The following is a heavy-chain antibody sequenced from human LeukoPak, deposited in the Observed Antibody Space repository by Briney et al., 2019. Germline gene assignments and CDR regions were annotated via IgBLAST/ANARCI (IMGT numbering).Heavy chain of an antibody. D-gene: IGHD2-15*01. CDR3: PEARGWKPNPNYSYMDA. V-gene: IGHV3-33*01. J-gene: IGHJ6*03. CDR1: GFTFNSYA. CDR2: IWYDGSNK. Sequence: PGRSLRLSCAASGFTFNSYAMHWVRQAPGKGLEWVALIWYDGSNKYYADSVEGRFTVSRDNSKNTLYLQMNSLRAEDTAVYYWPEARGWKPNPNYSYMDAWAKGPTSPSP.